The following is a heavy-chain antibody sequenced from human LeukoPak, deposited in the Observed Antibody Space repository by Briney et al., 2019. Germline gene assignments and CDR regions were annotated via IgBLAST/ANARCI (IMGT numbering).Heavy chain of an antibody. J-gene: IGHJ6*02. V-gene: IGHV3-74*01. CDR1: GFTFSSYW. CDR3: ARDAVDTANAV. D-gene: IGHD5-18*01. Sequence: GGSLRLSCAASGFTFSSYWMHWVRQAPGKGLVWVSHINSDGSITSYADSVKGRFTISRDNAKNTLYLQLNSLRAEDTAVYYCARDAVDTANAVWGQGTTVTVSS. CDR2: INSDGSIT.